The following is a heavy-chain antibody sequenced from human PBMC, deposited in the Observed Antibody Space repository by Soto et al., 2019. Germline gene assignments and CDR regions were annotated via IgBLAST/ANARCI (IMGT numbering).Heavy chain of an antibody. Sequence: PGESLKISCKASGYSFTANKITWVRQMPGKGLERVGRIDPGDSHTKYSPSFQGRVTISVDKSISTAYLQWNSLEASDTAMYYCSRDDFWSGYYIAYWGQGTQVTVSS. CDR1: GYSFTANK. J-gene: IGHJ4*02. CDR3: SRDDFWSGYYIAY. CDR2: IDPGDSHT. V-gene: IGHV5-10-1*01. D-gene: IGHD3-3*01.